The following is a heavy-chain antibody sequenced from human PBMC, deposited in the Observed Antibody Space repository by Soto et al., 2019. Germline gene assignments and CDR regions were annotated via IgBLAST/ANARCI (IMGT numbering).Heavy chain of an antibody. CDR2: IIPIFGTT. V-gene: IGHV1-69*12. CDR1: GATFSTNA. CDR3: GISITDTLIREDY. Sequence: QVQLVQSGAEVKKPGSSVKVSCKASGATFSTNAFSWVRQAPGQGLEWMGGIIPIFGTTDYAQKFQGRLTITADESASTDYMELRNRRSDDTAIYFCGISITDTLIREDYWGQGILVTVSS. J-gene: IGHJ4*02. D-gene: IGHD3-10*01.